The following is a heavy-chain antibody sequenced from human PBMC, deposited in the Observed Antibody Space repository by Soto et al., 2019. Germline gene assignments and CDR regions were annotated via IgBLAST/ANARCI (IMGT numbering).Heavy chain of an antibody. CDR2: ISGSGGST. V-gene: IGHV3-64*04. CDR1: GFTFSSYA. CDR3: ARXYYYDSSGYLNWFDP. D-gene: IGHD3-22*01. Sequence: GGSLRLSCAASGFTFSSYAMHWVRQAPGKGLEYVSAISGSGGSTYYADSVKGRFTISRDNSKNTLYLQMNSLRAEDTAVYYCARXYYYDSSGYLNWFDPWGQGTLVTVSS. J-gene: IGHJ5*02.